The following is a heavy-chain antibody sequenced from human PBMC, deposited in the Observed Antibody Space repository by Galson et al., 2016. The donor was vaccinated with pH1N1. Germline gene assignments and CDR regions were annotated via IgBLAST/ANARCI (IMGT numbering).Heavy chain of an antibody. V-gene: IGHV3-23*01. J-gene: IGHJ3*01. D-gene: IGHD3-10*01. CDR2: IRGRGGNT. CDR3: AKDRSREFLHFPFDAFDV. Sequence: SLRLSCATSGSTFKNYVMSRVRQAPGKGLEWVSVIRGRGGNTYYADSVKGPFTISRDNFKHTLYLEMNKLKDDDTAVYYCAKDRSREFLHFPFDAFDVWGQGTMVSVSA. CDR1: GSTFKNYV.